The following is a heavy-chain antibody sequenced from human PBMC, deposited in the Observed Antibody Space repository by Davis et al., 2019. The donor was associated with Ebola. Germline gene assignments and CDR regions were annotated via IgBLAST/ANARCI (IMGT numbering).Heavy chain of an antibody. CDR2: ISSSSSYI. J-gene: IGHJ4*02. CDR1: GFTFSSYS. Sequence: GESLKISCAASGFTFSSYSMNWVRQAPGKGLEGVSSISSSSSYIYYADSVKGRFTISRDNAKNSLYLQMNSLRAEDTAVYYCARGSGSYYSYYFDYWGQGTLVTVSS. D-gene: IGHD3-10*01. V-gene: IGHV3-21*01. CDR3: ARGSGSYYSYYFDY.